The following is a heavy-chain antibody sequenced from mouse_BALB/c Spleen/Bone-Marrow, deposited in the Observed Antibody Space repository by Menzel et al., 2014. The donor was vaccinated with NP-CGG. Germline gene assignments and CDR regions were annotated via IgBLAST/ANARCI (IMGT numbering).Heavy chain of an antibody. J-gene: IGHJ1*01. CDR3: ARDRAYSNWYFDV. Sequence: VQLQQSGPGLVAPSQSLSITCTVSGFSLKNYGVHWVRQPPGKGLEWLGVIGTGRGTNYNSALMSRLSISKDNSKSQVFLKMNSLQTDDTAMYYCARDRAYSNWYFDVWGAGTTVTVSS. CDR2: IGTGRGT. D-gene: IGHD2-5*01. CDR1: GFSLKNYG. V-gene: IGHV2-9*02.